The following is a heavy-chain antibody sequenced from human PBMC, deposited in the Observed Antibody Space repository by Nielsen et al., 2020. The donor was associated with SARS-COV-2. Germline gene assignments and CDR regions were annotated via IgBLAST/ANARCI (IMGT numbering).Heavy chain of an antibody. CDR1: GGSISSGDYY. Sequence: SETLSLTCTVSGGSISSGDYYWSWIRQPPGKGLEWIGYIYYSGSTYYNPSLKSRVTISVDTSKNQFSLKLSSVTAADTAVYYCARGEYSYGYQIDYWGQGTLVTVSS. J-gene: IGHJ4*02. V-gene: IGHV4-30-4*01. CDR3: ARGEYSYGYQIDY. D-gene: IGHD5-18*01. CDR2: IYYSGST.